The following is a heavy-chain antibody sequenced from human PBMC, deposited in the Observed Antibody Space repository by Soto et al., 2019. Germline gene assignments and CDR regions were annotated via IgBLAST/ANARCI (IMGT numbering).Heavy chain of an antibody. J-gene: IGHJ6*02. CDR3: ARQVGYYYGSGSYYYYYGMDV. CDR2: IYYSGST. Sequence: PSETLSLTCTVSGGSISSSSYYWGWIRQPPGKGLEWIGSIYYSGSTYYNPSLKSRVTISVDTSKNQFSLKLSSVTAADTAVYYCARQVGYYYGSGSYYYYYGMDVWGQGTTVTVSS. D-gene: IGHD3-10*01. CDR1: GGSISSSSYY. V-gene: IGHV4-39*01.